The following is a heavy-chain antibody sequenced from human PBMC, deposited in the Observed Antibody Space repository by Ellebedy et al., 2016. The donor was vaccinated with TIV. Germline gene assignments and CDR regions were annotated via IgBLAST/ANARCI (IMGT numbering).Heavy chain of an antibody. D-gene: IGHD6-6*01. V-gene: IGHV4-31*03. Sequence: SETLSLXXTVSGGSMSSSGYYWSWIRQHPGKGLEWIGYIYYRGSTYYNPSLKSRLTISVDTSKSQFFLRLSSVTAADTAVYYCARVVGNIAARTRYFDYWGQGTLVTVSS. CDR3: ARVVGNIAARTRYFDY. CDR1: GGSMSSSGYY. CDR2: IYYRGST. J-gene: IGHJ4*02.